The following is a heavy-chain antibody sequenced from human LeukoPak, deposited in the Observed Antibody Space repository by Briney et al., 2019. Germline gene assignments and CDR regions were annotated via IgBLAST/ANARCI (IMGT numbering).Heavy chain of an antibody. Sequence: GGSLRLSCAASGFTFSDYAMTWVRQAPGKGLEWVSVINDSGGRTFYADSVKGRFTISRDNSKNTLYLQMNTLRAEDTAVYYCARIQITMVRGVIPKYYYYGMDVWGQGTTVTVSS. CDR2: INDSGGRT. D-gene: IGHD3-10*01. CDR1: GFTFSDYA. J-gene: IGHJ6*02. V-gene: IGHV3-23*01. CDR3: ARIQITMVRGVIPKYYYYGMDV.